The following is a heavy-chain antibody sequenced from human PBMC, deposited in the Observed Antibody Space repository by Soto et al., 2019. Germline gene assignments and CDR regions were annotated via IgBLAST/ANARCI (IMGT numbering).Heavy chain of an antibody. CDR1: GFTFSSYE. Sequence: PGGSLRLSCAASGFTFSSYEMNWVRQAPGKGLEWVSYISSSGSTIYYADPVKGRFTISRDNAKNSLYLQMNSLRAEDTAVYYCARLLYYYGMDVWGQGTTVTVSS. CDR3: ARLLYYYGMDV. CDR2: ISSSGSTI. V-gene: IGHV3-48*03. J-gene: IGHJ6*02. D-gene: IGHD1-26*01.